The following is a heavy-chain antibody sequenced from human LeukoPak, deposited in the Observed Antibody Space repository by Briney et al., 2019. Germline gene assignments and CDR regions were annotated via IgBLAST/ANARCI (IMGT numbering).Heavy chain of an antibody. CDR3: ASRPNYDSSGYYDY. J-gene: IGHJ4*02. CDR2: IIPIFGTA. D-gene: IGHD3-22*01. Sequence: ASVKVSCKASGGTLSSYAISWVRRAPGQGLEWMGGIIPIFGTANYSQKFQGRVTITADESTSTAYMELSSLRSEDTAVYYCASRPNYDSSGYYDYWGQGTLVTVSS. V-gene: IGHV1-69*13. CDR1: GGTLSSYA.